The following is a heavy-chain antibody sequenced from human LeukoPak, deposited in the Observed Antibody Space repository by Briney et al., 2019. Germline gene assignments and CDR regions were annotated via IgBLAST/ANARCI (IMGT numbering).Heavy chain of an antibody. CDR3: ASTGYSSARGKGIFDY. Sequence: SETLSLTCTVSGGSISSSSYYWGWIRQPPGKGLEWIGNIYYSGSTYYNPSLKSRVTISVDTSKNQFSLKLSSVTAADTAVYYCASTGYSSARGKGIFDYWGQGTLVTVSS. J-gene: IGHJ4*02. CDR1: GGSISSSSYY. V-gene: IGHV4-39*01. D-gene: IGHD6-19*01. CDR2: IYYSGST.